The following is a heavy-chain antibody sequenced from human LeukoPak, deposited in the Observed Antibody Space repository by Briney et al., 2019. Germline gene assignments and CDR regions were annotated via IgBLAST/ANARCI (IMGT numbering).Heavy chain of an antibody. J-gene: IGHJ4*02. D-gene: IGHD4-17*01. CDR1: GFSFSYVW. CDR3: TIDDTVTTRVGFID. Sequence: PGGSLRLSCAANGFSFSYVWINWVRQAPGKGLEWVANIKEDGSEKNYVDSVKGRFTIFSDKSKNSVYLQMKGLRADDTAVYYCTIDDTVTTRVGFIDWGQGTLVTVSS. CDR2: IKEDGSEK. V-gene: IGHV3-7*01.